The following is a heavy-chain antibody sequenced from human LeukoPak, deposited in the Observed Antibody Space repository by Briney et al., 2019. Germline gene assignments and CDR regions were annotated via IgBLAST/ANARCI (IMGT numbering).Heavy chain of an antibody. J-gene: IGHJ6*03. CDR1: GGSFSGYY. CDR2: INHSGST. Sequence: SETLSLTCAVYGGSFSGYYWSWIRQPPGKGLEWIGEINHSGSTNYNPSLKSRVTISVDTSKNQFSLKLSSVTAADTAVYYCARLCLGRWLVRRNYYYYMDVWGKGTTVTISS. D-gene: IGHD6-19*01. V-gene: IGHV4-34*01. CDR3: ARLCLGRWLVRRNYYYYMDV.